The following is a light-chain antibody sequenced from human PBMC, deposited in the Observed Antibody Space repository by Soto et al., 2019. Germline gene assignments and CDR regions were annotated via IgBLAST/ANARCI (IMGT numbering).Light chain of an antibody. CDR3: RSYANRNTVV. CDR1: SSDVGGYNY. CDR2: DVT. Sequence: QSALTQPASVSGSPGQSITIFCTGTSSDVGGYNYVSWYQQRPGKPPKLMIYDVTNRPSGVSNRFSGSKSGSTASLTISGLQAEDEGDYYCRSYANRNTVVFGGGTQLTVL. V-gene: IGLV2-14*03. J-gene: IGLJ3*02.